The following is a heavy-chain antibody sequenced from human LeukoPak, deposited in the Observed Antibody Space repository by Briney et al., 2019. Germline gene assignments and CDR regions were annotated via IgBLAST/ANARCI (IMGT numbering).Heavy chain of an antibody. CDR1: GYTFTSYA. J-gene: IGHJ4*02. Sequence: EASVKVSFKASGYTFTSYAMHWVRQAPGQRLEWMGWINAGNGSTKYSQKFQGRVTITRDTSASTAYMELSSLRSEDTAVYYCASGCSSTSCPVDYWGQGTLVTVSS. D-gene: IGHD2-2*01. CDR2: INAGNGST. CDR3: ASGCSSTSCPVDY. V-gene: IGHV1-3*01.